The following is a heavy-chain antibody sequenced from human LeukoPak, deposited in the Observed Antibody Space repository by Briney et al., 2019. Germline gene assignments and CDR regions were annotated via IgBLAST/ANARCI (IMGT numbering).Heavy chain of an antibody. CDR3: ARLTYYYGSGRLDY. V-gene: IGHV1-18*04. J-gene: IGHJ4*02. Sequence: ASVKVSRKASGYTFTRYGISWVRQAPGQGLEWMGWISAYNGNTNYAQKLQGRVTMTTDTSTSTAYMELRSLRSDDTAVYYCARLTYYYGSGRLDYWGQGTLVTVSS. CDR1: GYTFTRYG. CDR2: ISAYNGNT. D-gene: IGHD3-10*01.